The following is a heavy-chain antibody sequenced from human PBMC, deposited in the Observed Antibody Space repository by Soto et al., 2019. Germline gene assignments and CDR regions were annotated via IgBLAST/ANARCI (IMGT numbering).Heavy chain of an antibody. CDR1: GGSISTYY. J-gene: IGHJ5*02. CDR3: ARASGCRVDSCAFDP. Sequence: QVQLQASGPGLVKPSETLSLTCTVSGGSISTYYWSWIRQPPGKGLVWLGYIYNTGTTNYNPSLKSRVTVSVDRPQAQFSLTLSSVTAADTAVYYCARASGCRVDSCAFDPWGQGTLVTVSS. V-gene: IGHV4-59*01. D-gene: IGHD2-15*01. CDR2: IYNTGTT.